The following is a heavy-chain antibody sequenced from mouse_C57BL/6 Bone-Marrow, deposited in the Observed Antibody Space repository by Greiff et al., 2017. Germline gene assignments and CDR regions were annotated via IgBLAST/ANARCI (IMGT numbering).Heavy chain of an antibody. D-gene: IGHD2-4*01. Sequence: EVQLQQSGPELVKPGASVKISCKASGYTFTDYYMNWVKQSHGKSLEWIGDINPNNGGTSYNQKFKGKATLTVDKSSSTAYMELRSLTSEDSAVYYCARGDYDGLYYAMDYWGQGTSVTVSS. J-gene: IGHJ4*01. CDR3: ARGDYDGLYYAMDY. CDR1: GYTFTDYY. V-gene: IGHV1-26*01. CDR2: INPNNGGT.